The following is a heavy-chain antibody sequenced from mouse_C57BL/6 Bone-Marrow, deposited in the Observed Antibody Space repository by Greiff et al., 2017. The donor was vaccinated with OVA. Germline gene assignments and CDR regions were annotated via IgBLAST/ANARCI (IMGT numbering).Heavy chain of an antibody. J-gene: IGHJ1*03. V-gene: IGHV1-82*01. CDR1: GYAFRSFW. Sequence: VQLQPSGPELVKPGASVKISCQASGYAFRSFWMNWVKPRPGTGLEWIGRIYPGDGDTYLHGKFKGKAPLTADKSSSTAYMQLSRLTSEDSSVYFCARGSYYGSSHYWYVDVWGKGTTVTGSS. D-gene: IGHD1-1*01. CDR2: IYPGDGDT. CDR3: ARGSYYGSSHYWYVDV.